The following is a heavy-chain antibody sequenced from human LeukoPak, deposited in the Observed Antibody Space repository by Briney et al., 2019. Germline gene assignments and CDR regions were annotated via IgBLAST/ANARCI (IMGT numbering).Heavy chain of an antibody. D-gene: IGHD4-17*01. CDR2: INAGNGNT. CDR1: GYTFTSYA. Sequence: GASVKVSCKASGYTFTSYAMHWVRQAPGQRLEWMGWINAGNGNTKYSQKFQGRVTITRDTSASTAYMELSSLRSEDTAVYYCARRVRTVTTFYYYGMDVWGQGTTVTVSS. CDR3: ARRVRTVTTFYYYGMDV. V-gene: IGHV1-3*01. J-gene: IGHJ6*02.